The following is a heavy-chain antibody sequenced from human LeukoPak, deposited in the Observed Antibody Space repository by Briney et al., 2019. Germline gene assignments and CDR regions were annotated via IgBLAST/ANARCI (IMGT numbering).Heavy chain of an antibody. CDR2: IYYSGST. CDR1: GGSISSSSYY. J-gene: IGHJ3*02. V-gene: IGHV4-39*01. Sequence: PSETLSLTCTVSGGSISSSSYYWGWIRQPPGKGLEWIGSIYYSGSTYYNPSLKSRVTISVDTSKNQFSLKLGSATAADTAVYYCARCVSDILRDSIAFDIWGQGTMVTVSS. D-gene: IGHD2-8*01. CDR3: ARCVSDILRDSIAFDI.